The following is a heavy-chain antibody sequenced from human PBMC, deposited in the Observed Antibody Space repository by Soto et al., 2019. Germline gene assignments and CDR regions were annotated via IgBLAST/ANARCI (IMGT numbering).Heavy chain of an antibody. Sequence: QVQLGQSGAEVRKPRSSVKVSCKSSGGTFSGHALSWVRQAPGQGLEWMGGIIPIFGTSNYEQKFQGRVTITADTSTRTAYMELTSLRSEDTAVYYCASGLPYFDTGGPWSFDYWGQGSLVTVSS. D-gene: IGHD3-22*01. J-gene: IGHJ4*02. CDR2: IIPIFGTS. V-gene: IGHV1-69*06. CDR1: GGTFSGHA. CDR3: ASGLPYFDTGGPWSFDY.